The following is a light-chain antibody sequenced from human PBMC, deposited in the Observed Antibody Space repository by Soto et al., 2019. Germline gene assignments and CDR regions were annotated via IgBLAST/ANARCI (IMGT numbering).Light chain of an antibody. V-gene: IGKV3-20*01. CDR3: QQYNNWPLT. CDR1: QTVRNNY. Sequence: EFVLTQSPGTLSLSPGERATLSCRASQTVRNNYLAWYQQKPGQAPRLLIYGASNRATGIPDRFSGSGYGTDFTLTISRLEPEDFAVYYCQQYNNWPLTFGGGTKVDIK. J-gene: IGKJ4*01. CDR2: GAS.